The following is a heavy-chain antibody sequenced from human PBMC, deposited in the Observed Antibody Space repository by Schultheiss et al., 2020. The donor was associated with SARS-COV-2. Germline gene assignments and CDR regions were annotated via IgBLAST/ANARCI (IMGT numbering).Heavy chain of an antibody. Sequence: GGSLRLSCAASGFTFSSYAMSWVRQAPGKGLEWVSSISSSSSYIYYADSVKGRFTISRDNAKNSLYLQMNSLRVDDTAVYYCARDRLQYSSGGIDYWGQGTLVTVSS. D-gene: IGHD6-19*01. CDR1: GFTFSSYA. CDR2: ISSSSSYI. CDR3: ARDRLQYSSGGIDY. V-gene: IGHV3-21*01. J-gene: IGHJ4*02.